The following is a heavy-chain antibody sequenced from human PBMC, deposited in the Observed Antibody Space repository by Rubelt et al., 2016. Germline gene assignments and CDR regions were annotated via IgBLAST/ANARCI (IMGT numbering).Heavy chain of an antibody. CDR3: ARLRGSPQGAAFDI. J-gene: IGHJ3*02. CDR2: IYPGASDT. CDR1: GYSFTTYW. D-gene: IGHD1-26*01. V-gene: IGHV5-51*01. Sequence: EVQLVQSGAEVKKPGESLKISCKGSGYSFTTYWIGWVRQMPGNGLECMGIIYPGASDTRYSPAFHGTVTISADKSISTAYLQGSSLKASDTAMYYCARLRGSPQGAAFDIWGQGTMVTVSS.